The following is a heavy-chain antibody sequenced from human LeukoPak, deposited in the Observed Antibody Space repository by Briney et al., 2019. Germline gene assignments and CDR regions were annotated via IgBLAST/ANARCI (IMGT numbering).Heavy chain of an antibody. J-gene: IGHJ4*02. Sequence: GGSLRLSCAASGFTFSNSAMSWVRQAPGKGLEWISAISGNGGITYYADSVKGQFTISRDNSKNTLYLQMNTLRADDTAVYYCAKKSPYGGADYWGQGTLVTVSS. CDR3: AKKSPYGGADY. CDR2: ISGNGGIT. D-gene: IGHD4-23*01. CDR1: GFTFSNSA. V-gene: IGHV3-23*01.